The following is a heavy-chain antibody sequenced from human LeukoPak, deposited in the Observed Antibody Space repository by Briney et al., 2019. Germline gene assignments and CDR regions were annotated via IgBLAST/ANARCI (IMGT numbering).Heavy chain of an antibody. D-gene: IGHD3-16*01. V-gene: IGHV4-59*01. CDR1: GGSISSYY. J-gene: IGHJ6*03. Sequence: SETLSLTCTVSGGSISSYYWSWIRQPAGKGLEWIGYIYYSGSTSYSPSLRSRVTISVDTSKNQFSLKLSSVTAADTAVYYCARETSQKGAHYMDVWGKGTTVTISS. CDR2: IYYSGST. CDR3: ARETSQKGAHYMDV.